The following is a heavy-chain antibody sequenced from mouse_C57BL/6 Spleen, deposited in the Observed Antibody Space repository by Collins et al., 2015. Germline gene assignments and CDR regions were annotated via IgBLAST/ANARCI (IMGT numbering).Heavy chain of an antibody. V-gene: IGHV3-6*02. CDR3: AREGDGNLYAMDY. CDR2: ISYDGSN. CDR1: GYSITSGYY. Sequence: DVQLQESGPGLVKPSQSLSLTCSVTGYSITSGYYWNWIRQFPGNKLEWMGYISYDGSNNYNPSLKNRISVTRDTSKNQFFLKLNSVTTEDTATYYCAREGDGNLYAMDYWGQGTSVTVSS. J-gene: IGHJ4*01. D-gene: IGHD2-1*01.